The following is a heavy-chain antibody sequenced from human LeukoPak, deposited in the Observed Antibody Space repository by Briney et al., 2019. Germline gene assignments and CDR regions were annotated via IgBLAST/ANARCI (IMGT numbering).Heavy chain of an antibody. J-gene: IGHJ6*02. Sequence: PGGSLRLSCAASGFTFSSYAMHWVRQAPGKGLEWVAVISYDGSNKYYADSVKGRFTISRDNSKNTLYLQMNSLRAEDTAVYYCARDKDTGMGTRAFAYYYGMDVWGQGTTVTVSS. V-gene: IGHV3-30-3*01. CDR1: GFTFSSYA. D-gene: IGHD5-18*01. CDR3: ARDKDTGMGTRAFAYYYGMDV. CDR2: ISYDGSNK.